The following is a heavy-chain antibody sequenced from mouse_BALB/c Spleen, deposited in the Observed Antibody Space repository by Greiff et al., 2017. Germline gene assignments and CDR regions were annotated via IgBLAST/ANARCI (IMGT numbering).Heavy chain of an antibody. Sequence: VMLVESGPGLVAPSQSLSITCTVSGFSLTGYGVNWVRQPPGKGLEWLGMIWGDGSTDYNSALNSRLSISKDNSKSHVFLKMNSLQTDDTARYYCARENWDGAWMAYWGQGTLVTVSA. CDR1: GFSLTGYG. CDR3: ARENWDGAWMAY. CDR2: IWGDGST. V-gene: IGHV2-6-7*01. J-gene: IGHJ3*01. D-gene: IGHD4-1*01.